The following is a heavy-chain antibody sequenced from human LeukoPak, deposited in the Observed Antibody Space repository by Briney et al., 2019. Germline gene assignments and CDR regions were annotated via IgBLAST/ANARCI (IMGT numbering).Heavy chain of an antibody. CDR2: LSDSGGDT. D-gene: IGHD5-12*01. CDR3: AREGRVSGYDFDC. CDR1: GSTFSSYA. V-gene: IGHV3-23*01. J-gene: IGHJ4*02. Sequence: PGGSLRLSCAASGSTFSSYAMSWVRQAPGQGLEWVSTLSDSGGDTYYADSVKGRFTISRDNAKNTLYLQMNSLRVEDTAVYYCAREGRVSGYDFDCWGQGTLVTVSS.